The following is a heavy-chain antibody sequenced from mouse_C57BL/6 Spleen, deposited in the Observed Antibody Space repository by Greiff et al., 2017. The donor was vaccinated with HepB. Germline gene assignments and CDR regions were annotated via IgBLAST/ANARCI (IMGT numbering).Heavy chain of an antibody. CDR3: ARDKSYDYDGAWFAY. CDR2: ISYDGSN. J-gene: IGHJ3*01. V-gene: IGHV3-6*01. CDR1: GYSITSGYY. Sequence: EVQLVESGPGLVKPSQSLSLTCSVTGYSITSGYYWNWIRQFPGNKLEWMGYISYDGSNNYNPSLKNRISITRDTSKNQFFLKLNSVTTEDTATYYCARDKSYDYDGAWFAYWGQGTLVTVSA. D-gene: IGHD2-4*01.